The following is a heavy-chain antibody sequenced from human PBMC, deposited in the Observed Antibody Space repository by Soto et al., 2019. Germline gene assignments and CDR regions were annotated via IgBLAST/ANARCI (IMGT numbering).Heavy chain of an antibody. J-gene: IGHJ6*02. Sequence: QVQLVESGGGVVQPGRSLRLSCAASGFTFSRYGMHWVRQAPGKGLEWVAVIWYDGSNKYYADSVKGRFTISRDNSKNTLYLEMNSLRAEDTAVYYGGGGVDWLWGMDVWGQGTTVTVSS. D-gene: IGHD3-9*01. CDR2: IWYDGSNK. CDR3: GGGVDWLWGMDV. CDR1: GFTFSRYG. V-gene: IGHV3-33*01.